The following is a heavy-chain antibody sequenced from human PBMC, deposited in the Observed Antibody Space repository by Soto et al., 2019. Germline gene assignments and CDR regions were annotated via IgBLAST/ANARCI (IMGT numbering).Heavy chain of an antibody. CDR3: AKAPLELGGWHYYFDY. D-gene: IGHD6-19*01. V-gene: IGHV3-23*01. CDR2: ISGSGGST. J-gene: IGHJ4*02. CDR1: GFTFSSYA. Sequence: GGSLRLSCAASGFTFSSYAMSWVRQAPGKGLEWVSAISGSGGSTYYADSVKGRFTISRDNSKNTLYLQMNSLRAEDTAVYYCAKAPLELGGWHYYFDYWGQGTLVTVSS.